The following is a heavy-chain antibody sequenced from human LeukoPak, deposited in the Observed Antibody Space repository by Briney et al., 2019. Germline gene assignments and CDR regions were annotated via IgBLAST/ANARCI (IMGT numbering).Heavy chain of an antibody. D-gene: IGHD5-12*01. CDR2: IIPIFGTA. J-gene: IGHJ6*03. CDR3: ARGNSGYDYDYYYYMDV. Sequence: VASVKVSCKASGGTFSSYAISWVRQAPGQGLEWMGGIIPIFGTANYAQKFQGRVTITADESTSTAYMELSSLRSDDTAVYYCARGNSGYDYDYYYYMDVWGKGTTVTVSS. V-gene: IGHV1-69*13. CDR1: GGTFSSYA.